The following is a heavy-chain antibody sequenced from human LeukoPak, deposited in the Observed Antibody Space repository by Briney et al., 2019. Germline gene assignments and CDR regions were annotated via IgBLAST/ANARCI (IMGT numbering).Heavy chain of an antibody. V-gene: IGHV4-59*12. CDR1: GGSISSYY. CDR2: IYYSGST. J-gene: IGHJ4*02. Sequence: SETLSLTCTVSGGSISSYYWSWIRQPPGKGLEWIGYIYYSGSTNYNPSLKSRVTMSVDTSKNQFSLKLSSVTAADTAVYYCARAYYDYVWGSYHPTGYYFDYWGQGTLVTVSS. D-gene: IGHD3-16*02. CDR3: ARAYYDYVWGSYHPTGYYFDY.